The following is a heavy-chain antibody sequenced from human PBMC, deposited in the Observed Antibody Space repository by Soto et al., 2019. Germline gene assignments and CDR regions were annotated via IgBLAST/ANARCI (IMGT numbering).Heavy chain of an antibody. CDR2: INHSGST. Sequence: QVQLQQWGAGLFKPSETLSLTCAVYGGSFSGYYWSWIRQPPGKGLEWIGEINHSGSTNYNPSLKSRVTISVDTSKNQFSLKLSSVTAADTAVYYCARGNGAADAFDIWGQGTMVTVSS. D-gene: IGHD6-13*01. V-gene: IGHV4-34*01. J-gene: IGHJ3*02. CDR3: ARGNGAADAFDI. CDR1: GGSFSGYY.